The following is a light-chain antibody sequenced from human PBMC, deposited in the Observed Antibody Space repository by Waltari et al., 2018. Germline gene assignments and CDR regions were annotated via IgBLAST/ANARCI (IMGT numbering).Light chain of an antibody. CDR1: SSDVGGHDY. CDR3: SSYTSINTFV. V-gene: IGLV2-14*01. CDR2: VVC. Sequence: QSALTQPASVSGSPGQSITISCTGTSSDVGGHDYVSWYQQHPGKAPKLMIYVVCKRPSGVSDRFSGSKSGNTASRTISGLQAEDEADYYCSSYTSINTFVFGTGTKVTVL. J-gene: IGLJ1*01.